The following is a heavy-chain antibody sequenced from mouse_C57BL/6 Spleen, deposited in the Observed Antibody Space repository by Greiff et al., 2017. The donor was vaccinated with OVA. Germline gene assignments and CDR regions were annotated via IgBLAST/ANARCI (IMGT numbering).Heavy chain of an antibody. D-gene: IGHD1-1*01. V-gene: IGHV1-63*01. CDR1: GYTFTNYW. CDR2: IYPGGGYT. Sequence: SGAELVRPGTSVKMSCKASGYTFTNYWIGWAKQRPGHGLEWIGDIYPGGGYTNYNEKFKGKATLTADKSSSTAYMQFSSLTSEDSAIYYCARWLNYYGSSSHWYFDVWGTGTTVTVSS. CDR3: ARWLNYYGSSSHWYFDV. J-gene: IGHJ1*03.